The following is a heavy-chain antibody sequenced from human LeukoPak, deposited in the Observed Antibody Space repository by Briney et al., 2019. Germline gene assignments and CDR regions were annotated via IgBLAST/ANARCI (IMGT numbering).Heavy chain of an antibody. CDR1: GGSISSGGYY. CDR3: ARVGTAVVPAAIIPYNWFDP. V-gene: IGHV4-31*03. CDR2: IYYSGST. J-gene: IGHJ5*02. D-gene: IGHD2-2*02. Sequence: PSQTLSLTCTVSGGSISSGGYYWSWIHQHPGKGLEWIGYIYYSGSTYYNPSLKSRVTISVDTSKNQFSLKLSSVTAADTAVYYCARVGTAVVPAAIIPYNWFDPWGQGTLVTVSS.